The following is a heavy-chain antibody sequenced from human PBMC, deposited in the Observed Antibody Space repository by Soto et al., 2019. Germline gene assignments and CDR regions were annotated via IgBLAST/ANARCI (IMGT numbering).Heavy chain of an antibody. J-gene: IGHJ1*01. CDR2: IYYSGST. CDR1: GGSISSGGHY. CDR3: ARAQRSSGWSEYFQH. D-gene: IGHD6-19*01. V-gene: IGHV4-31*03. Sequence: SETLSLTCTVSGGSISSGGHYWSWIRQHPGKGLEWIGYIYYSGSTYYNPSLKSRITISVDTSKNQFSLKLSSVTAADTAVYYCARAQRSSGWSEYFQHWGQGTLVTVSS.